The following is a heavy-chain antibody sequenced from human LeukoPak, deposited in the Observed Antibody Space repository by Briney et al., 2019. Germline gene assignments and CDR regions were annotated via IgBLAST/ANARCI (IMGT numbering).Heavy chain of an antibody. CDR1: GFNFRDFS. CDR3: AKGNNTISFNFDY. D-gene: IGHD1-14*01. V-gene: IGHV3-43*02. Sequence: GGSLRLSCTASGFNFRDFSMHWVRQIPGQGLEWLSLVSGDGDVTYYADSVKGRFTISRDNGRNLLYLQMNSLSGEDTAFYYCAKGNNTISFNFDYRGQGTLVTVSS. CDR2: VSGDGDVT. J-gene: IGHJ4*02.